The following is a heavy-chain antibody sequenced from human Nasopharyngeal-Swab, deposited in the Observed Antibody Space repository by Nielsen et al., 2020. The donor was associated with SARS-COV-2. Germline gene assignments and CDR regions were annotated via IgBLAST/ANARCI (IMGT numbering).Heavy chain of an antibody. D-gene: IGHD1-26*01. CDR3: ARDQGGGELLDY. V-gene: IGHV3-7*01. CDR1: GFTFSSYW. J-gene: IGHJ4*02. Sequence: GESLKISCAASGFTFSSYWMSWVRQAPGKGLEWVANIKQDGSEKYYVDPVKGRFTISRDNAKNSLYLQMNSLRAEDTAVYYCARDQGGGELLDYWGQGTLVTVSS. CDR2: IKQDGSEK.